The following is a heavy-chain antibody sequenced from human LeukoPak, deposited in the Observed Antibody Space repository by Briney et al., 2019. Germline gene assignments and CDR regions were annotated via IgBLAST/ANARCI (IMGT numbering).Heavy chain of an antibody. Sequence: KPSETLSLTCAVYGGSFSSYYWSWIRQPPGKGLEWIGYIYYSGSTNYNPSLKSRVTISVDTSKNQFSLKLSSVTAADTAVYYCARGWEQWLIPFDYWGQGTLVTVSS. J-gene: IGHJ4*02. CDR2: IYYSGST. CDR3: ARGWEQWLIPFDY. CDR1: GGSFSSYY. D-gene: IGHD6-19*01. V-gene: IGHV4-59*01.